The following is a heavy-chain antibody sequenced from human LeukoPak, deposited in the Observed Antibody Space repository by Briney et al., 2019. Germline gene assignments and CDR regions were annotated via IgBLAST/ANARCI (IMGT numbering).Heavy chain of an antibody. Sequence: GGSLRLSCAASGSTFSCHTMNWVRQAPGKGLEWVSYISSTSSVIYYADSVKGRFTISRDNAKNSLYLQMNSLRAEDTAVYYCARNLPAADYWGQGTLVTVSS. CDR1: GSTFSCHT. CDR2: ISSTSSVI. CDR3: ARNLPAADY. D-gene: IGHD2-2*01. J-gene: IGHJ4*02. V-gene: IGHV3-48*04.